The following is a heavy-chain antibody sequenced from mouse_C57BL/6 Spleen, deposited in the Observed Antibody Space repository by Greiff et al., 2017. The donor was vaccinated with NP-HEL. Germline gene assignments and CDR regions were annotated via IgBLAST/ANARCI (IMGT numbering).Heavy chain of an antibody. CDR2: IYPGDGDT. Sequence: QVQLQQSGPELVKPGASVKISCKASGYAFSSSWMNWVKQRPGKGLEWIGRIYPGDGDTNYNGKFKGKATLTADKSSSTAYMQLSSLTSEDSAVYFCATYDYDVGFAYWGQGTLVTVSA. CDR3: ATYDYDVGFAY. CDR1: GYAFSSSW. J-gene: IGHJ3*01. V-gene: IGHV1-82*01. D-gene: IGHD2-4*01.